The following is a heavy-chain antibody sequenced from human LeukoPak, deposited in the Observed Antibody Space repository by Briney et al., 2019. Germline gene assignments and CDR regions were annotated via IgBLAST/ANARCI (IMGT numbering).Heavy chain of an antibody. V-gene: IGHV4-34*01. J-gene: IGHJ2*01. CDR1: GGSFSGYY. D-gene: IGHD6-19*01. Sequence: PSETLSLTCAVYGGSFSGYYWSWIRQPPGKGLEWIGEINHSGSTNYNPSLKSRVTISVDTSKNQFSPKLSSVTAADTAVYYCARVDSSGWSYWYFDLWGRGTLVTVSS. CDR2: INHSGST. CDR3: ARVDSSGWSYWYFDL.